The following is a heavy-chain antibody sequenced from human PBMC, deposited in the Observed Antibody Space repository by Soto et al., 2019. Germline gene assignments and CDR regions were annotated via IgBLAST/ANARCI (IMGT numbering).Heavy chain of an antibody. D-gene: IGHD1-20*01. V-gene: IGHV4-39*01. CDR2: SYYSGTS. CDR3: TRRYNGNAYYFDH. CDR1: GGSIRVNSYY. Sequence: PSETLSLTCTVSGGSIRVNSYYWAWIRQPPGKGLEWVGSSYYSGTSYFNPAFKGRVTISVDTSTNQFSLRLTSVTAADTAVYYCTRRYNGNAYYFDHWGQGTLVTVSS. J-gene: IGHJ4*02.